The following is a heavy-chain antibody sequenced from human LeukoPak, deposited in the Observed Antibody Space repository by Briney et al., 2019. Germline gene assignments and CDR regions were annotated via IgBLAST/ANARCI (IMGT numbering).Heavy chain of an antibody. J-gene: IGHJ4*02. V-gene: IGHV4-34*01. CDR3: ARGGYCTNGVCYWLDY. D-gene: IGHD2-8*01. Sequence: SETLSLTCAVYGGSFSGYYWSWIRQTPGKGLEWIGEIYHSGSTNYNPSFKSRVIVSVDKSKNQFSLKLNSVTPADTAVYYCARGGYCTNGVCYWLDYWGQGTLVTVSS. CDR1: GGSFSGYY. CDR2: IYHSGST.